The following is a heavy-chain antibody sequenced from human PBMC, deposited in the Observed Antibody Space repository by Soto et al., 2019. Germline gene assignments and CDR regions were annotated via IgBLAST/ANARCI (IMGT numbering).Heavy chain of an antibody. Sequence: GASVKVSCKASGYTFTSYDINWVRQAPGQGLEYMGWVSPENRNAGYAPQFRGRVSMTADTSINTVYLELTTLTYEDTAVYYCEVTTGYWGQGTMVTVSS. CDR1: GYTFTSYD. D-gene: IGHD4-17*01. V-gene: IGHV1-8*01. J-gene: IGHJ4*02. CDR2: VSPENRNA. CDR3: EVTTGY.